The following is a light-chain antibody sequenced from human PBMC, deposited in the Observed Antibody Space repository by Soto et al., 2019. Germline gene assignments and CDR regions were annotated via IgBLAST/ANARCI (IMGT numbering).Light chain of an antibody. CDR2: GAF. J-gene: IGKJ1*01. Sequence: VLTQSPDSLSLSPGERATLSCRASQYSSTKLAWYQQKPGQAPRLLFSGAFNRATDTPDRFSGSGSGTDFTLIISGVEAEDFAKYYCQQYGDSPWTFGQGTRVDFK. V-gene: IGKV3-20*01. CDR1: QYSSTK. CDR3: QQYGDSPWT.